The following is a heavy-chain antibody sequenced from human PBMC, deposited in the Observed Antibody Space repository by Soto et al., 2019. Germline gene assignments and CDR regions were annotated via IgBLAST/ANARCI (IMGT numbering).Heavy chain of an antibody. V-gene: IGHV3-21*01. D-gene: IGHD6-6*01. CDR2: ISSSSSYI. CDR3: AREQLVHYYYYYGMDV. Sequence: EVQLVESGGGLVKPGGSLRLSCAAPGFTFSSYSMNWVRQAPGKGLEWVSSISSSSSYIYYADSVKGRFTISRDNAKNSLYLQMNSLRAEDTAVYYCAREQLVHYYYYYGMDVWGQGTTVTVSS. CDR1: GFTFSSYS. J-gene: IGHJ6*02.